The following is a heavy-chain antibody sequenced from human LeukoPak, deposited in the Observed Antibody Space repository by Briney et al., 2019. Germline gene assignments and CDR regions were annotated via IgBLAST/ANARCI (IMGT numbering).Heavy chain of an antibody. V-gene: IGHV3-33*01. CDR1: GFTFSTYG. J-gene: IGHJ4*02. CDR2: IWYDGSNT. CDR3: ARAPYDSYSPLFGYSFDC. D-gene: IGHD3-22*01. Sequence: GGSLRLSCAASGFTFSTYGMHWVRQAPGKGLEWVAVIWYDGSNTYHADSVKGRFTISRDNSKNTLYLQMNSLRAEDTAVYYCARAPYDSYSPLFGYSFDCWGQGTLVTVSS.